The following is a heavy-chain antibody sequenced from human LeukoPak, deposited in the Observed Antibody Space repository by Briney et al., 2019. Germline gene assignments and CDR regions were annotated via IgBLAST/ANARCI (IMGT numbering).Heavy chain of an antibody. V-gene: IGHV3-33*01. D-gene: IGHD2-2*02. CDR3: ASAGPDPYPFDY. J-gene: IGHJ4*02. CDR1: GFTFSNYG. CDR2: IWSDGSNK. Sequence: GGSLRLSCAASGFTFSNYGIHWVRQAPGKGLEWVAIIWSDGSNKYYADSVKGRFTISRDNSKNTLYLQMNSLRAEDTAVYYCASAGPDPYPFDYWGQGTLVTVSS.